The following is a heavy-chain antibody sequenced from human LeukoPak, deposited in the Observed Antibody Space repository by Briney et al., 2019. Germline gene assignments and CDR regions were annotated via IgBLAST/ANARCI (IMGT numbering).Heavy chain of an antibody. J-gene: IGHJ4*02. CDR1: GFTFSSYG. CDR2: ISYDGSNK. Sequence: GGSLRLSCAASGFTFSSYGMHWVRQAPGKGLEWVAVISYDGSNKYYADSVKGRFTISRDNSKNTLYLQMNSLRAEDTAVYYCAKVLGPLRYWGQGTLVTVSS. V-gene: IGHV3-30*18. CDR3: AKVLGPLRY.